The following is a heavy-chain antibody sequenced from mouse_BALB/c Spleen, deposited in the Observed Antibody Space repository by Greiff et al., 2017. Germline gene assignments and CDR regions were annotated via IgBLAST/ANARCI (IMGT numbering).Heavy chain of an antibody. CDR3: AKSGPMDY. Sequence: LQQPGSELVRPGASVKLSCKASGYTFTSYWMHWVKQRHGQGLEWIGNIYPGSGSTNYDEKFKSKGTLTVDTSSSTAYMHLSSLTSEDSAVYYCAKSGPMDYWGQGTSVTVSS. J-gene: IGHJ4*01. CDR1: GYTFTSYW. CDR2: IYPGSGST. V-gene: IGHV1S22*01.